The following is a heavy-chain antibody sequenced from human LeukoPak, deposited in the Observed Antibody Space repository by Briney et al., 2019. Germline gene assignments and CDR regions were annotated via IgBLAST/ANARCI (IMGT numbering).Heavy chain of an antibody. V-gene: IGHV4-61*02. CDR2: IYTSGST. CDR1: GGSISSGSYY. Sequence: PSQTLSLTCTVSGGSISSGSYYWSWIRQPAGKGLEWIGRIYTSGSTNYNPSLKSRVTISVDTSKNQFSLKLSSVTAADTPVYYCARSQYSGSYYSVGYWGQGTLVTVSS. D-gene: IGHD1-26*01. CDR3: ARSQYSGSYYSVGY. J-gene: IGHJ4*02.